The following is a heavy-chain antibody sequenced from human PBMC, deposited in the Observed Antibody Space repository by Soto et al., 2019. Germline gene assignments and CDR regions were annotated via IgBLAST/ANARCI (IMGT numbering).Heavy chain of an antibody. CDR1: GFTFSSYA. J-gene: IGHJ4*02. CDR3: ARLTPIAAAFDY. D-gene: IGHD6-13*01. CDR2: ISSNGGST. Sequence: EVQLVESGGGLVQPGGCLRLSCAASGFTFSSYAMHWVRQAPGKGLEYVSAISSNGGSTHYANSVKGRFSISRDNSKNTLYLQMGSLRAEDIAVYYCARLTPIAAAFDYWGQGTLVTVSS. V-gene: IGHV3-64*01.